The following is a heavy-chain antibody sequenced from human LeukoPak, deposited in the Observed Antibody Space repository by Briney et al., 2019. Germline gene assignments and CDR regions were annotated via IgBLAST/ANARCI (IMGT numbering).Heavy chain of an antibody. V-gene: IGHV3-64D*09. CDR1: EYTFSDYT. D-gene: IGHD3-22*01. J-gene: IGHJ4*02. CDR2: ISSNGGST. Sequence: GGSLRLSCSASEYTFSDYTMHWARQAPGKGLQYVSAISSNGGSTYYADSLKARFTISRDNSKNTLYLEMSSLRVDDTAVYYCSRVIYDISAYYYDYWGQETLVTVSS. CDR3: SRVIYDISAYYYDY.